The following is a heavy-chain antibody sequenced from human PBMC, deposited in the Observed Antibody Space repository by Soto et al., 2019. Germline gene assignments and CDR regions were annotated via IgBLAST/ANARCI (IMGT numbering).Heavy chain of an antibody. D-gene: IGHD3-10*01. V-gene: IGHV1-3*01. Sequence: ASVKVSFKASGYTSTSYAMHWVRQAPGQRLEWMGWINAGNGNTKYSQKFQGRVTITRDTSASTAYMELSSLRSEDTAVYYCARSEPYYYGSGSNNWLDPWGQGTLVTVSS. CDR1: GYTSTSYA. CDR2: INAGNGNT. J-gene: IGHJ5*02. CDR3: ARSEPYYYGSGSNNWLDP.